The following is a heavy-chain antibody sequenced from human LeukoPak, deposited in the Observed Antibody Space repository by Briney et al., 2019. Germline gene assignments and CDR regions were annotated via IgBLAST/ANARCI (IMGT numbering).Heavy chain of an antibody. D-gene: IGHD6-19*01. CDR1: GGSFSGYY. CDR2: INHSGST. CDR3: ARGAVAEGFDY. V-gene: IGHV4-34*01. Sequence: SETLSLTCAVYGGSFSGYYWSWIRQPPRKGLEWIGEINHSGSTNYNPSLKSRVTISVDTSKNQFSLKLSSVTAADTAVYYCARGAVAEGFDYWGQGTLVTVSS. J-gene: IGHJ4*02.